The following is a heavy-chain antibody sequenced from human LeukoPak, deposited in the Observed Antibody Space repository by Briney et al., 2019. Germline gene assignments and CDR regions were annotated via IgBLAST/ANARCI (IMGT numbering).Heavy chain of an antibody. Sequence: PSETLSLTCTVSGGSISSSSYYWGWIRQPPGKGLEWIGSIYYSGSTYYNPSLKSRVTISVDTSKNQFSLKLTSVTAADTALYYCVRHRSGTCYSAWDYWGQGTLATVSS. CDR2: IYYSGST. V-gene: IGHV4-39*01. CDR3: VRHRSGTCYSAWDY. D-gene: IGHD2-15*01. J-gene: IGHJ4*02. CDR1: GGSISSSSYY.